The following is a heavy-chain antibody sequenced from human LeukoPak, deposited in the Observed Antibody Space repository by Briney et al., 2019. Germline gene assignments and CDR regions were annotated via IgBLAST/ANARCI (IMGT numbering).Heavy chain of an antibody. D-gene: IGHD3-3*01. CDR3: AKGALEWLLGIDY. J-gene: IGHJ4*02. CDR1: GFTFSSYG. V-gene: IGHV3-30*18. CDR2: ISYDGSNK. Sequence: GGSLRLSCAASGFTFSSYGMHWVRQAPGKGRECVGVISYDGSNKYYADSVKGRFTISRDNSKNTLYLQMNSLRAEDTAVYYCAKGALEWLLGIDYWGQGTLVTVSS.